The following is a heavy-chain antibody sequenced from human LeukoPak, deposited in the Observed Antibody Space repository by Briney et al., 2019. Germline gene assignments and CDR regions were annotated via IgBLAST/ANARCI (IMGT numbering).Heavy chain of an antibody. CDR2: ISSSGSTI. D-gene: IGHD3-22*01. V-gene: IGHV3-48*03. Sequence: GGSLRLSCAASGFTFSSYEMNWVRQAPGKGLEGVSYISSSGSTIYYEDSVKGRFTISRDNAKNSLYLQMNSLRAEDTAVYYCARDRGYYDSSGFGYWGQGTLVTVSS. CDR1: GFTFSSYE. CDR3: ARDRGYYDSSGFGY. J-gene: IGHJ4*02.